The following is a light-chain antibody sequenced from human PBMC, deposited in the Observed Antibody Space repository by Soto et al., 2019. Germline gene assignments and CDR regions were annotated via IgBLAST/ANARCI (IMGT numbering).Light chain of an antibody. V-gene: IGKV1-5*01. CDR2: DAS. CDR3: QQYNSYSLT. CDR1: QSISSW. Sequence: DIQMTQSPSTLSASVGDRVNITCRASQSISSWLAWYQQKPGKAPKLLIYDASSLESGVPSRFSGSGSGTEFTLTISSLQPDDFATYYCQQYNSYSLTFGGGTKVEIK. J-gene: IGKJ4*01.